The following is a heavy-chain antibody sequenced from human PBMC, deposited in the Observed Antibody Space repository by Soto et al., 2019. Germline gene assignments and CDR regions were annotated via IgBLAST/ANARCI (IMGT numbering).Heavy chain of an antibody. J-gene: IGHJ3*02. D-gene: IGHD6-19*01. CDR3: GRDGVSNTGWYDTLDI. V-gene: IGHV3-74*01. Sequence: EVQLVESGGGLVQPGGSLRLSCAASGFTFSNYWMYWVRQAPGEGLVWVSRVKGDGTGTSYADSVKGRFTISRDNAKNTLYLQMNSLRVEDTAVYYCGRDGVSNTGWYDTLDIWGQGTMVTVS. CDR2: VKGDGTGT. CDR1: GFTFSNYW.